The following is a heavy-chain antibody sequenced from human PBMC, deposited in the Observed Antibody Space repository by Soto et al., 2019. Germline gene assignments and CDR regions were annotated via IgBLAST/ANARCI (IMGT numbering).Heavy chain of an antibody. CDR3: AGRPTGVPI. V-gene: IGHV4-4*02. D-gene: IGHD1-1*01. CDR1: GGSISSSDW. Sequence: QVQLQESGPGLVKPSGTLSLTCAVSGGSISSSDWWSWVRQPPGKGLEWVGEIHLSGSTNNNPSLXXRXTXPVDKSEKQLSLNLNSVTAADTAVYYCAGRPTGVPIWGKGTLVTVSS. CDR2: IHLSGST. J-gene: IGHJ4*02.